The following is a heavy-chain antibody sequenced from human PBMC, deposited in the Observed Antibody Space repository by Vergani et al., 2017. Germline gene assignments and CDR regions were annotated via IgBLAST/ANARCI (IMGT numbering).Heavy chain of an antibody. CDR2: INHSGGT. J-gene: IGHJ4*02. Sequence: VHLVESGGGLVQPGRSLRLSCSGSGFTLGDYAMTWVRQAPGKGLEWIGQINHSGGTNYNPSLKSRVTISQDASKSQFSLKIKSVTAADTALYYCARDLRDDIMIGPDNMPFDSWGQGTLVTVSS. CDR3: ARDLRDDIMIGPDNMPFDS. CDR1: GFTLGDYA. V-gene: IGHV4-34*01. D-gene: IGHD3-9*01.